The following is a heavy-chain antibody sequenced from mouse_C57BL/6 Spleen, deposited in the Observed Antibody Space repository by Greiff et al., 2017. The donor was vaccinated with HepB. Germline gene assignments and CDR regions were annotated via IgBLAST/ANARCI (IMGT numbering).Heavy chain of an antibody. D-gene: IGHD2-5*01. J-gene: IGHJ3*01. CDR3: ARDMNKSNYVWFAY. Sequence: QVQLQQSGAELVKPGASVKISCKASGYTFTDYYINWVKQRPGQGLEWIGKIGPGSGSTYYNEKFKGKATLTANKSSSTTYLQLSSLTSADSAVDFCARDMNKSNYVWFAYWGQGTLVTVSA. V-gene: IGHV1-77*01. CDR2: IGPGSGST. CDR1: GYTFTDYY.